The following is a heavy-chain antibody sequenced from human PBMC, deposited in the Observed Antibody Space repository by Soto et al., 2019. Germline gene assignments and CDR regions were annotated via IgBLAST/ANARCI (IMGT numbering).Heavy chain of an antibody. CDR2: ISSTTNYI. Sequence: GGSLRLSCAASGFTFTRYSMNWVRQAPGKGLEWVSSISSTTNYIYYGDSMKGRFTISRDNAKNSLYLEMNSLRAEDTAVYYCARESEDLTSNFDYWGQGTLATVSS. J-gene: IGHJ4*02. CDR1: GFTFTRYS. V-gene: IGHV3-21*06. CDR3: ARESEDLTSNFDY.